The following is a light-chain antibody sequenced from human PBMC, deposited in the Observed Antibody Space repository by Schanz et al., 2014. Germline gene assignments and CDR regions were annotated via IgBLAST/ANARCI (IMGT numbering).Light chain of an antibody. J-gene: IGKJ1*01. V-gene: IGKV3-15*01. CDR2: GAS. CDR3: QQYNNWSRT. Sequence: EIVMTQSPATLSVSPGERATLSCRASQSVSSNLAWYQQKPGLAPRLLIYGASTRATGIPARFSGSGSGTEFTLTISSLQSEDFAVYYCQQYNNWSRTFGQGTKVEIK. CDR1: QSVSSN.